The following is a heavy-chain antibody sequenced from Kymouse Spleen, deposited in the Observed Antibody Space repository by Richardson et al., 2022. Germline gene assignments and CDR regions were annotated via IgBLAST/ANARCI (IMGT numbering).Heavy chain of an antibody. CDR3: AREDSSSCAFDI. CDR1: GGSFSGYY. V-gene: IGHV4-34*01. J-gene: IGHJ3*02. Sequence: QVQLQQWGAGLLKPSETLSLTCAVYGGSFSGYYWSWIRQPPGKGLEWIGEINHSGSTNYNPSLKSRVTISVDTSKNQFSLKLSSVTAADTAVYYCAREDSSSCAFDIWGQGTMVTVSS. CDR2: INHSGST. D-gene: IGHD6-6*01.